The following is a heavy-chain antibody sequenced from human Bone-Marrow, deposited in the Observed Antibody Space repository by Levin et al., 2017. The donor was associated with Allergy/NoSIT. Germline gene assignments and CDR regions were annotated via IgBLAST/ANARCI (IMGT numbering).Heavy chain of an antibody. Sequence: SETLSLTCSVSGVSITSGNYYWSWIRQPAGKGLEWIGHIYTSGNTNYNPSLKSRVTISVDTSKNQFSLKLRSVTAADTAVYYCARVLQYYYYYMDVWGKGTTVTVSS. V-gene: IGHV4-61*09. CDR3: ARVLQYYYYYMDV. CDR2: IYTSGNT. D-gene: IGHD5-24*01. CDR1: GVSITSGNYY. J-gene: IGHJ6*03.